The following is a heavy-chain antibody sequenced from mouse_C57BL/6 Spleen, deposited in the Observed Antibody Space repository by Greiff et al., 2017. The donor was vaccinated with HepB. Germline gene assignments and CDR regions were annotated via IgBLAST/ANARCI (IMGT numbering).Heavy chain of an antibody. CDR1: GYTFTSYW. Sequence: QVQLQQPGAELVRPGSSVKLSCKASGYTFTSYWMHWVKQRPIQGLEWIGNIDPSDSETHYNQKFKDKATLTVDKASSTAYLQLSSLTSEDSAVYYCASGTTVVNFDYWGQGTTLTVSS. J-gene: IGHJ2*01. D-gene: IGHD1-1*01. CDR2: IDPSDSET. CDR3: ASGTTVVNFDY. V-gene: IGHV1-52*01.